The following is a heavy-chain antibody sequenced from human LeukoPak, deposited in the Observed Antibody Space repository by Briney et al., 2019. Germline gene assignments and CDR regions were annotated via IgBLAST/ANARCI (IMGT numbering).Heavy chain of an antibody. D-gene: IGHD3-16*02. CDR1: GGSISSYY. Sequence: SETLSLTCTVSGGSISSYYWSWIRQPAGKGLEWIGRIYTSGSTNYNPSLKSRVTMSVDTSKNQFSLKLSFVTAADTAVYYCARSIMITFGGVIAHIPDAFDIWGQGTMVTVSS. V-gene: IGHV4-4*07. CDR3: ARSIMITFGGVIAHIPDAFDI. CDR2: IYTSGST. J-gene: IGHJ3*02.